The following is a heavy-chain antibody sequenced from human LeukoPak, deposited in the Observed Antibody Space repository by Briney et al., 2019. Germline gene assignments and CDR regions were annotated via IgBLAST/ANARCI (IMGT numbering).Heavy chain of an antibody. CDR1: GFTFSDYY. Sequence: GGSLRLSCAASGFTFSDYYMSWIRQAPGEGLEWVSYISSSGSTIYYADSVKGRFTISRDNAKNSLYQQMNSLRAEDTAVYYCARDMVGGSGWYYNWGQGTLVTVSS. D-gene: IGHD6-19*01. CDR3: ARDMVGGSGWYYN. J-gene: IGHJ4*02. CDR2: ISSSGSTI. V-gene: IGHV3-11*01.